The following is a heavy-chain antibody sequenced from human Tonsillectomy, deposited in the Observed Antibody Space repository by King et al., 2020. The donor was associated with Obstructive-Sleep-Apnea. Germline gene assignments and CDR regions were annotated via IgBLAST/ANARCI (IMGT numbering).Heavy chain of an antibody. CDR2: ISAYNGET. CDR3: ATGDSGWYDH. J-gene: IGHJ5*02. Sequence: VQLVESGAEVKKPGASVRVSCKASGNSFRTFGFGWVRQAPGQGLEWMGWISAYNGETNYAQKFQGRVTVTIDTSTTTAYLDLRSLTSDDTAVYYCATGDSGWYDHWGQGTLVTVSS. V-gene: IGHV1-18*01. CDR1: GNSFRTFG. D-gene: IGHD6-19*01.